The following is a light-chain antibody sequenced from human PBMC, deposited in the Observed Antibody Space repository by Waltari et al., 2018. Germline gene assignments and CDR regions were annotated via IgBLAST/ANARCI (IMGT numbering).Light chain of an antibody. CDR1: SSDVGRYDL. V-gene: IGLV2-14*02. CDR3: SSYRSSTTPIPV. J-gene: IGLJ2*01. Sequence: QSALTQPASVSGSPGQSITISCTGTSSDVGRYDLVSWYQQHPGKAPKLMIYDVTKRPSGVSSRFSASKSGNTASLTISGLQSEDEADYFCSSYRSSTTPIPVFGGGTKLTVL. CDR2: DVT.